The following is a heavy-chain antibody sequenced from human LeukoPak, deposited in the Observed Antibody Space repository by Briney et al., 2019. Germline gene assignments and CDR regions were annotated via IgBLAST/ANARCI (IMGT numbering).Heavy chain of an antibody. CDR1: GFTSSNYW. V-gene: IGHV3-7*03. CDR3: ARSGIAAPGGDF. J-gene: IGHJ4*02. D-gene: IGHD6-13*01. CDR2: IKQDGSEK. Sequence: GGSLRLSCAASGFTSSNYWMTWVRQAPGKGLEWVANIKQDGSEKYYVDSVKGRFTISRDNAKNSLYLQMNSLRVEDTAVYYCARSGIAAPGGDFWGQGTLVTVSS.